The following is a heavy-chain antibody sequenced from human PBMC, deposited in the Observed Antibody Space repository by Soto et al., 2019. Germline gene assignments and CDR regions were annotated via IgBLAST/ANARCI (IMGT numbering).Heavy chain of an antibody. CDR1: GGSISSSSYY. D-gene: IGHD2-15*01. V-gene: IGHV4-39*01. CDR2: IYYSGST. J-gene: IGHJ4*02. Sequence: SETLSLTCTVSGGSISSSSYYWGWIRQPPGKGLEWIGSIYYSGSTYYNPSLKSRVTISVDTSKNQFSLKLSSVTAADTAVYYCARQGGEYCSGGSCFSKMYYFDYWGQGTLVTVSS. CDR3: ARQGGEYCSGGSCFSKMYYFDY.